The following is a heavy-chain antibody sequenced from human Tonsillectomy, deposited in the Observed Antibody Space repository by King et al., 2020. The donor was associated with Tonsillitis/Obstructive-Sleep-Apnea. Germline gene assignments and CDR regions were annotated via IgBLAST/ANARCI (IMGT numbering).Heavy chain of an antibody. J-gene: IGHJ4*02. CDR2: IIGDGGST. Sequence: VQLVQSGGGVVQPGGSLRLSCAASGFTFDDYAMHWVRQAPGKGLEWVSLIIGDGGSTYYADSVKGRFTISRDNSTNSLYLQMNSLRTEDTALYYCAKDGDGYNSDYWGQRTLVTVSS. D-gene: IGHD5-24*01. CDR3: AKDGDGYNSDY. V-gene: IGHV3-43*02. CDR1: GFTFDDYA.